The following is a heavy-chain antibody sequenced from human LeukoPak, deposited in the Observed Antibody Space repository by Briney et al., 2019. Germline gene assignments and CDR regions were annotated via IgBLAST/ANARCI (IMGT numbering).Heavy chain of an antibody. Sequence: PGGSLRLSCAASGFSFSDYWMSWVRQAPGNGLEWVANIKQDGSEKYYVDSVKGRFIISRDNAKNSLYLQMNSLRAEDTAVYYCVRSNWGSDYWGQGTLVTVSS. CDR3: VRSNWGSDY. D-gene: IGHD7-27*01. CDR1: GFSFSDYW. CDR2: IKQDGSEK. V-gene: IGHV3-7*01. J-gene: IGHJ4*02.